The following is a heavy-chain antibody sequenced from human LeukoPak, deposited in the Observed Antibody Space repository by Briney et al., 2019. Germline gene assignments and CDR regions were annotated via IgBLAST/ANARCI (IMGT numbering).Heavy chain of an antibody. CDR1: GGSITSYY. CDR2: IYYSGST. V-gene: IGHV4-59*01. J-gene: IGHJ5*02. CDR3: ARDRGRATWFAP. D-gene: IGHD3-10*01. Sequence: SETLSLTCTVSGGSITSYYWHWIRQPPGKGLEWFGYIYYSGSTNYNPSLKSRVTISVDTSRNQFSLKLHSVTAADTAVYYCARDRGRATWFAPWGQGTAVTVSS.